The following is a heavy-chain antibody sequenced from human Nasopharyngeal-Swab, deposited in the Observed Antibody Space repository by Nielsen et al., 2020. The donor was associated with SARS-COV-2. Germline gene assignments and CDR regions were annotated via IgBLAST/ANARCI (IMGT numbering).Heavy chain of an antibody. J-gene: IGHJ4*02. CDR2: ISSSSSTS. V-gene: IGHV3-48*02. CDR1: AFTISSNG. Sequence: GGSLRLSCAASAFTISSNGMHWVRQAPGKGLEWVAYISSSSSTSYYADSVKGRFTISRDNPKNSLHLQMNSLRDEDTAVYYCARDVAIVGATLGNWGQGTLVTVSS. D-gene: IGHD1-26*01. CDR3: ARDVAIVGATLGN.